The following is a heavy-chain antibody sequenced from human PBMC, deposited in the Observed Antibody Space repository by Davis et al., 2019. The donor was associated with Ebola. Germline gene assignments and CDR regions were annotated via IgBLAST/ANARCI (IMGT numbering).Heavy chain of an antibody. D-gene: IGHD5-18*01. J-gene: IGHJ6*02. V-gene: IGHV6-1*01. CDR1: GDSVSGGSAA. CDR3: ARGWLRGGMDV. Sequence: HSQTLSLTCAISGDSVSGGSAAWNSISQSPSSCLPCLWRTYYSISKWYNDYAVSVKSRLIIDPDTSKNQFSLHLNSVTPEDTALYYCARGWLRGGMDVWGEGTTVTV. CDR2: TYYSISKWYN.